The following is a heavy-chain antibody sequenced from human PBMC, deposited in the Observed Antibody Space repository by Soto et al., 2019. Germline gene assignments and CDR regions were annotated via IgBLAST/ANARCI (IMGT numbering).Heavy chain of an antibody. CDR3: ARDDCSGGSCYSWKAYYYYYYGMDV. V-gene: IGHV3-33*01. Sequence: GGSLRLSCAASGFTFSSYGMHWVRQAPGKGLEWVAVIWYDGSNKYYADSVKGRFTISRDNSKKTLYLQMNSLRAEDTAVYYCARDDCSGGSCYSWKAYYYYYYGMDVWGQGTTVTVSS. CDR1: GFTFSSYG. J-gene: IGHJ6*02. D-gene: IGHD2-15*01. CDR2: IWYDGSNK.